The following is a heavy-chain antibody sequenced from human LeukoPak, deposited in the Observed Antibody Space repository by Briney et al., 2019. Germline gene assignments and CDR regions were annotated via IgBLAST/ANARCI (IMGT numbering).Heavy chain of an antibody. V-gene: IGHV4-59*04. CDR3: VRQGGWGGAASLIDF. CDR1: GGSISGYY. J-gene: IGHJ4*02. CDR2: MFYGGST. D-gene: IGHD2-15*01. Sequence: PSETLSLTCTVSGGSISGYYWSWIRQPPGKGLEWIASMFYGGSTYYNASLRSRVSLSVDTSRNQFSLKLTSVTASDTAIFYCVRQGGWGGAASLIDFWGQGTLVTVSS.